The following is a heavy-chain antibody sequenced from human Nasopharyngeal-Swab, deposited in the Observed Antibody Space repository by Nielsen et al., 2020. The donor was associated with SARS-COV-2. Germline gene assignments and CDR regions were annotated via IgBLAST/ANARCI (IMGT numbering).Heavy chain of an antibody. CDR3: AKVRSSYRKHLDY. D-gene: IGHD3-16*02. V-gene: IGHV3-43*02. CDR2: ISGDGGSV. CDR1: GFTFDDYA. J-gene: IGHJ4*02. Sequence: GESLKISCAASGFTFDDYAMHWVRQAPGKGLEWVSLISGDGGSVYYADSVKGRFTTSRDNSKNSLYLQMNSLRTEDTALYYCAKVRSSYRKHLDYWGQGTLVTVSS.